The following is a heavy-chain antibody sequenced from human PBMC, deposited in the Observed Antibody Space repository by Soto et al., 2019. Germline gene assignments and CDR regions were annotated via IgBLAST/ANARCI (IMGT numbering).Heavy chain of an antibody. J-gene: IGHJ4*02. Sequence: QVQLVQSGAEVTKPGASVKVSCKASGHTFTGHHMHWVRQAPGQGLEWMGYIDLDSRNTRYAQKFQGRVTTTRDTSITTAYMELSGLRSDDTAVYYCGLEPTGTGGFDYWGQGTLVTVSS. CDR1: GHTFTGHH. V-gene: IGHV1-2*02. CDR3: GLEPTGTGGFDY. CDR2: IDLDSRNT. D-gene: IGHD7-27*01.